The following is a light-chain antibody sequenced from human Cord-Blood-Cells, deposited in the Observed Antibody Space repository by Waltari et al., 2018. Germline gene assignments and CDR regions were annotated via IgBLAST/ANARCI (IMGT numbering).Light chain of an antibody. CDR3: QAWDSSTASYV. CDR1: KLWDKY. CDR2: QDS. Sequence: SYELTQPPSVSVSPGQTASITCSGDKLWDKYGCWYQQKPGQSPVLAIYQDSKRPSGIPERFSGSNSGNTATLTIRGTQAMDEADYYCQAWDSSTASYVFGTGTKVTVL. J-gene: IGLJ1*01. V-gene: IGLV3-1*01.